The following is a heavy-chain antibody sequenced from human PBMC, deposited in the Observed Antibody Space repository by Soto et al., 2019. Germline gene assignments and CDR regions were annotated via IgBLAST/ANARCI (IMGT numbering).Heavy chain of an antibody. CDR2: ISAYNGDT. D-gene: IGHD4-17*01. CDR1: GYTFTRYG. V-gene: IGHV1-18*01. CDR3: ARDTAPSDV. Sequence: ASVQVSCKTSGYTFTRYGFTWVRQAPGQGLEWMGWISAYNGDTNYAQKLQGRVTMTTDTSTDTAYMELSSLRSEGTAVYYCARDTAPSDVWGQGTTVTVSS. J-gene: IGHJ6*02.